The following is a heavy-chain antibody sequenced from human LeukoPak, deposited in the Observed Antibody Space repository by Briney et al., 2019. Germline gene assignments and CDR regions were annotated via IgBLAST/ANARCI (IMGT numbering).Heavy chain of an antibody. CDR3: VKDLNY. Sequence: GGSPRLSCAASGFTFSSYAMSWVRQAPGKGLEWVSIIYSGGSTYYADSVKDRFTLSRDTSKNTLYLQMNSLRAEDTAVYYCVKDLNYWGQGTLVTVSS. CDR2: IYSGGST. J-gene: IGHJ4*02. CDR1: GFTFSSYA. V-gene: IGHV3-23*03.